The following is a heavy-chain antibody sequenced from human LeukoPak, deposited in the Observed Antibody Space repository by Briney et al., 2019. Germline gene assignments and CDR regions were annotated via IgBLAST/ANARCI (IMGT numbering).Heavy chain of an antibody. J-gene: IGHJ4*02. V-gene: IGHV4-61*08. CDR2: IYYSGST. CDR1: GGSVDTIDYY. CDR3: ARDGSGWYYFDY. Sequence: PSETLSLTCTVSGGSVDTIDYYWSWIRQPPGKGLEWIGYIYYSGSTNYNPSLKSRVTISVDTSKNQFSLQLSSVTAADTAVYYCARDGSGWYYFDYWGQGTLVTVSS. D-gene: IGHD6-19*01.